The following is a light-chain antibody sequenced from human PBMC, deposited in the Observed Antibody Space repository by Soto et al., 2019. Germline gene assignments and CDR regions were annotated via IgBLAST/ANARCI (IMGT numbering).Light chain of an antibody. CDR2: GAS. CDR3: QQYGSSPVIT. Sequence: EIVLTQSPGTLSLYPGERATLSCRASQSVSSSYLAWYQQKPGQAPRLLIYGASSRATGIPDRFSGSGSGTDFPLTISRLEPADFAVYYCQQYGSSPVITFGQGTRLEIK. V-gene: IGKV3-20*01. CDR1: QSVSSSY. J-gene: IGKJ5*01.